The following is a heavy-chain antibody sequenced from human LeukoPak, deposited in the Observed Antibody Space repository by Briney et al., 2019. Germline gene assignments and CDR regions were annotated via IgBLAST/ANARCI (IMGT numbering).Heavy chain of an antibody. CDR2: IYYSGST. D-gene: IGHD6-13*01. CDR3: ARGDRLYSSSWYSDAFDI. J-gene: IGHJ3*02. CDR1: GGSFSGYY. Sequence: PSETLSLTCAVYGGSFSGYYWSWIRQPPGKGLEWIGYIYYSGSTNYNPSLKSRVTISVDTSKNQFSLKLSSVTAADTAVYYCARGDRLYSSSWYSDAFDIWGQGTMVTVSS. V-gene: IGHV4-59*01.